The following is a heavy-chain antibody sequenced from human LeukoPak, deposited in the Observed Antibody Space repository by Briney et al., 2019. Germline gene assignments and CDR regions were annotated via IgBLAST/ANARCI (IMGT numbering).Heavy chain of an antibody. Sequence: ASVKVSCKASGYTFTSYGISWVRQAPGQGLEWMGWIGAYNGNTNYAQKLQGRVTMTTDTSTSTAYMELRSLRSDDTAVYYCASQLDPRGAFDIWGQGTMVTVSS. V-gene: IGHV1-18*01. CDR2: IGAYNGNT. CDR1: GYTFTSYG. J-gene: IGHJ3*02. CDR3: ASQLDPRGAFDI. D-gene: IGHD1-1*01.